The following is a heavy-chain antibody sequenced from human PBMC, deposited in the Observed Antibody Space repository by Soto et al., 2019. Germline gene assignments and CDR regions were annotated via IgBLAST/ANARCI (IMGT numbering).Heavy chain of an antibody. Sequence: QVQLHQWGAGLLKPSETLSLACSIYSGSFSGYYWSWIRQPPGKGLEWIGEISQSGNTNYSPSLKSPVSLSIDTSKKQFSLNLASVSAADTAVYYCARAPKVSGSSQTRPDFWGQGTLVTVSS. CDR3: ARAPKVSGSSQTRPDF. J-gene: IGHJ4*02. CDR1: SGSFSGYY. V-gene: IGHV4-34*01. D-gene: IGHD6-6*01. CDR2: ISQSGNT.